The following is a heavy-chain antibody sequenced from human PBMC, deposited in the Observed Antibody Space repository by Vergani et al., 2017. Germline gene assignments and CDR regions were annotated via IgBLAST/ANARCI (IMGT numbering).Heavy chain of an antibody. Sequence: QVQLQQWGAGLLKPSETLSLTCAVYGGSFSGYYWSWIRQPPGKGLEWIGEINHSGSTNYNPSLKSRVTISVETSKNQFSLKLSSVTAADTAVYYCARVRGYPYYYYYMDVWGKGTTVTVSS. J-gene: IGHJ6*03. CDR2: INHSGST. D-gene: IGHD3-10*01. CDR1: GGSFSGYY. V-gene: IGHV4-34*01. CDR3: ARVRGYPYYYYYMDV.